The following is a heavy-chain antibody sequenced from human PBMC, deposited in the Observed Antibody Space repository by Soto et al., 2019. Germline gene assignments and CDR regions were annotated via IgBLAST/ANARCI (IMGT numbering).Heavy chain of an antibody. V-gene: IGHV4-30-2*01. CDR3: ARAHYGDYGYGMDV. CDR2: IFHSGSP. D-gene: IGHD4-17*01. J-gene: IGHJ6*02. Sequence: SETLSLTCAVSGGSISSGGYSWSWIRQPPGKGLEWIGYIFHSGSPYYNPSLKSRVTISVDRSKNQFSLKLSSVTAADTAVYYCARAHYGDYGYGMDVWGQGTTVTVSS. CDR1: GGSISSGGYS.